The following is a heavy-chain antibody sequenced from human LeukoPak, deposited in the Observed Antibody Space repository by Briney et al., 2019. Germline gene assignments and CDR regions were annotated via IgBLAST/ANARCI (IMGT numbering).Heavy chain of an antibody. CDR3: ARHPHFDY. CDR2: IKKDGSEK. CDR1: GFTFSNYW. V-gene: IGHV3-7*01. Sequence: PGESLRLSCAASGFTFSNYWMSWVRQAPGKGLEWVANIKKDGSEKAYVNSVKGRFTISRDNTENSLYLQMSSLRAEDTAVYYCARHPHFDYWGQGTLVTVSS. J-gene: IGHJ4*02.